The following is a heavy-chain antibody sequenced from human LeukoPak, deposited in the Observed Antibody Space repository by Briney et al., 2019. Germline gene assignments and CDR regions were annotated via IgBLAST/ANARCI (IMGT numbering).Heavy chain of an antibody. CDR2: IIPIFGTA. CDR1: GGTFSSYA. CDR3: ARAVGCSGGSCYLPYNWFDP. Sequence: SVKVSCKASGGTFSSYAISWVRQAPGQGLEWMGGIIPIFGTANYAQKFQGRVTITADESTSTAYMELSSLRSEDTAVCYCARAVGCSGGSCYLPYNWFDPWGQGTLVTVSS. D-gene: IGHD2-15*01. V-gene: IGHV1-69*01. J-gene: IGHJ5*02.